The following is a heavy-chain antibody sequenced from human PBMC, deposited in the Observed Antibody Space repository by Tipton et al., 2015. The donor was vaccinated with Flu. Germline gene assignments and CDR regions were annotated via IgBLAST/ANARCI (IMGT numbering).Heavy chain of an antibody. CDR1: GGFFSSYY. D-gene: IGHD3-3*01. Sequence: TLSLTCTVSGGFFSSYYWNWIRQPPGKGLEWIGNIYYSGNTNYNASLKSRVTISVDMSKSQFSLRLNSVTAADTAVYFCARSTIGVFGVVEGQHGLDVWGQGTTVTVSS. J-gene: IGHJ6*02. V-gene: IGHV4-59*01. CDR2: IYYSGNT. CDR3: ARSTIGVFGVVEGQHGLDV.